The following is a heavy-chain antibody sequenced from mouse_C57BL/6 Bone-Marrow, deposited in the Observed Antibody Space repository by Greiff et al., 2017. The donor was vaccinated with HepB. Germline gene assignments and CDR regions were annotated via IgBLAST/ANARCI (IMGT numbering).Heavy chain of an antibody. D-gene: IGHD2-4*01. CDR1: GYTFTDYE. CDR2: IDPETGGT. CDR3: TRSYYDSPLDY. Sequence: QVQLKQSGAELVRPGASVTLSCKASGYTFTDYEMHWVKQTPVHGLEWIGAIDPETGGTAYNQKFKGKAILTADKSSSTAYMELRSLTSEDSAVYYCTRSYYDSPLDYWGQGTTLTVSS. V-gene: IGHV1-15*01. J-gene: IGHJ2*01.